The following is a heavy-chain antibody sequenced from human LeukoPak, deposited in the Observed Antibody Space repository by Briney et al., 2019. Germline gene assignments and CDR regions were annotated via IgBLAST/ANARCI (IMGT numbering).Heavy chain of an antibody. D-gene: IGHD3-22*01. CDR1: GYTFTSYG. CDR3: ARDLVRDYYDSSGYSAFDY. J-gene: IGHJ4*02. V-gene: IGHV1-18*01. CDR2: ISAYNGNT. Sequence: ASVKVSCKASGYTFTSYGISWVQQAPGQGLEWMGWISAYNGNTNYAQKLQGRVTMTTDTSTSTAYMELRSLRSDDTAVYYCARDLVRDYYDSSGYSAFDYWGQGTLVTVSS.